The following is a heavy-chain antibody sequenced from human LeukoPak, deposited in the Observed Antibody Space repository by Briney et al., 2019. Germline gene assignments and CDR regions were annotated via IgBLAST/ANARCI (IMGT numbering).Heavy chain of an antibody. CDR2: INHSGST. V-gene: IGHV4-34*01. D-gene: IGHD3-22*01. CDR3: ARATYYYDSSGHQKHYFDY. CDR1: GGSFSGYY. Sequence: SETLSLTCAVYGGSFSGYYWSWIRQPPGKGLEWIGEINHSGSTNCNPSLKSRVTISVDTSKNQFSLKLSSVTAADTAVYYCARATYYYDSSGHQKHYFDYWGQGTLVTVSS. J-gene: IGHJ4*02.